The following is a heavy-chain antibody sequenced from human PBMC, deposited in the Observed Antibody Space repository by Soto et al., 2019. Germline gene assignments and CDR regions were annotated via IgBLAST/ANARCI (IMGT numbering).Heavy chain of an antibody. D-gene: IGHD5-18*01. Sequence: PGESLKISCKDSGYSFTNYWISWVRQMPGKGLEWMGGIYPSDSDTKYSPSFQGHVTISADKSISTAYLQWSSLKASDTAMYYCARRGYSYGRPGGWFDPWGQGTLVTVSS. CDR2: IYPSDSDT. CDR3: ARRGYSYGRPGGWFDP. J-gene: IGHJ5*02. V-gene: IGHV5-10-1*01. CDR1: GYSFTNYW.